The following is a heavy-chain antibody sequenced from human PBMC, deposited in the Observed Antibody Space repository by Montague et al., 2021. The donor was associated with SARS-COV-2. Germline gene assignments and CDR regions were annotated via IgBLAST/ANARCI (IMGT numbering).Heavy chain of an antibody. J-gene: IGHJ6*02. D-gene: IGHD3-3*01. CDR3: ARESVSPTYYYYYDMDV. Sequence: TLSLTCTVSGGSISRGSYSWSWIRQPAGNGLEWIGRIYTSGSTNYNPSLKSRVTISVDTSKNQFSLKLSSVTAADTAMYYCARESVSPTYYYYYDMDVWGQGTTVTVSS. CDR2: IYTSGST. V-gene: IGHV4-61*02. CDR1: GGSISRGSYS.